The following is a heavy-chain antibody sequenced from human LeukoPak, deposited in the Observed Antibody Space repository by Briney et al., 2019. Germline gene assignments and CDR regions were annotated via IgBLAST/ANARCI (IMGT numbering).Heavy chain of an antibody. J-gene: IGHJ4*02. D-gene: IGHD4-23*01. V-gene: IGHV1-69*01. Sequence: SVKVSCKASGGSFRSYVIRWVPQAPGQGLEWMGGLIPMFGTANYAQKFQGRGTFTAGESTRTAYMELSSLRSEDTAVYYCAREPLDSGGNAFDYWGQGTLVTVSS. CDR1: GGSFRSYV. CDR3: AREPLDSGGNAFDY. CDR2: LIPMFGTA.